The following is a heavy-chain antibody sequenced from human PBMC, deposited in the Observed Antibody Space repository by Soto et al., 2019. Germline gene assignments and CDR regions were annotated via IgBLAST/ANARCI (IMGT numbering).Heavy chain of an antibody. CDR3: AGANLGEQWLTRWYYYYYYGMDV. J-gene: IGHJ6*02. Sequence: GGSLRLSCAASGFTFSSYSMNWVRQAPGKGLEWVSSISSSSSYIYYADSVKGRFTISRDNAKNSLYLQMNSLRAEDTAVYYCAGANLGEQWLTRWYYYYYYGMDVWGQGTTVTVSS. CDR1: GFTFSSYS. V-gene: IGHV3-21*01. D-gene: IGHD6-19*01. CDR2: ISSSSSYI.